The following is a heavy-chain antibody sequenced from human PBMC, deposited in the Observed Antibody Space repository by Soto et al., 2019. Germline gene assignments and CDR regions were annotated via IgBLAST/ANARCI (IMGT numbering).Heavy chain of an antibody. CDR3: AHIDPEIVTVGGHGPFDY. D-gene: IGHD5-12*01. CDR2: IYWADDK. V-gene: IGHV2-5*02. J-gene: IGHJ4*02. CDR1: GFSLTSGAG. Sequence: QITLKESGPTLVRPPQTLTLTCTFSGFSLTSGAGVGWSRQPPGEALEWLALIYWADDKRYSTPLKNRLTITKDTSKNQVVLTMTNVGPVDTATFFCAHIDPEIVTVGGHGPFDYWGQGTLVTVSS.